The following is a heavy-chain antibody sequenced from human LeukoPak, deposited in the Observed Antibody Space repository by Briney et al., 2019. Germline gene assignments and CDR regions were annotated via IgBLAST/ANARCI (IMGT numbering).Heavy chain of an antibody. D-gene: IGHD5-24*01. CDR3: AREPVEMATIRFDY. J-gene: IGHJ4*02. CDR2: ISGSDAGT. V-gene: IGHV3-23*01. CDR1: GFTFNNYA. Sequence: PGGSLRLSCAASGFTFNNYAMSWVRQAPGKGLEWVSAISGSDAGTYYADSVKGRFTISRDNSKNTLYLQMNSLRAEDTAVYYCAREPVEMATIRFDYWGQGTLVTVSS.